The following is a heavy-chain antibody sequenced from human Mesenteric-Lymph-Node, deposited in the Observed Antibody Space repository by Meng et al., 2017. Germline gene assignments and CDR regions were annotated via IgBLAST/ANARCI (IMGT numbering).Heavy chain of an antibody. V-gene: IGHV1-8*01. CDR2: MNSNSGNT. J-gene: IGHJ5*02. CDR1: GYTFINHD. CDR3: ARGAGVGGRDWFDP. Sequence: VRVVESGGEVKKPGASVKVSCKASGYTFINHDINWVRQAPGQGLEWMAWMNSNSGNTGYAPKFQGRVTITRDTSISTAYMELSSLTSEDTAIYYCARGAGVGGRDWFDPWGQGTLVTVSS. D-gene: IGHD3-16*01.